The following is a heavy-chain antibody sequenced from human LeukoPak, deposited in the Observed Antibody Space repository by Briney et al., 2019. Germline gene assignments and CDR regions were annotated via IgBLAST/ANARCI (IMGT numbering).Heavy chain of an antibody. CDR1: GYSFTSYW. V-gene: IGHV5-10-1*01. J-gene: IGHJ4*02. D-gene: IGHD4-17*01. CDR2: IDPSDSYT. Sequence: GESLKISCKGSGYSFTSYWIAWVRQMPGKGLEWMGRIDPSDSYTNYSPSFQGHVTISADKSISTAYLQWSSLKASDTAMYYCARLEKTVTYDLHYWGQGTLVTVSS. CDR3: ARLEKTVTYDLHY.